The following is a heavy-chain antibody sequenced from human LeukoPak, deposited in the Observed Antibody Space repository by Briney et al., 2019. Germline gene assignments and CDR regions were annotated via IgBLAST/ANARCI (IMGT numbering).Heavy chain of an antibody. CDR1: GFSVNSNY. CDR3: AREVPLDYGALDV. D-gene: IGHD4-17*01. J-gene: IGHJ6*02. V-gene: IGHV3-53*01. CDR2: IYSSGTT. Sequence: GGSLTLSCAASGFSVNSNYMSWVRQAPGKGLEWVSVIYSSGTTYYADSVKGRFTISRDNSKNTLYLQMNGLRAEDTAVYYCAREVPLDYGALDVWGQGTTVTVPS.